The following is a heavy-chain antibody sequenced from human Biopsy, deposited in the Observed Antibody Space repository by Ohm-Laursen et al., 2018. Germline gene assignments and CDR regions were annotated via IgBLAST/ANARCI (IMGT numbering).Heavy chain of an antibody. CDR3: ATEVVPAGIGGHWLDP. J-gene: IGHJ5*02. CDR1: GFTLSGYS. D-gene: IGHD2-2*01. V-gene: IGHV3-21*01. Sequence: SLSLSCSASGFTLSGYSKNWVRQAPGKGLEWVSFTCASSSYKYYADSVKGRLTVAKDNCKNTLYLHMNSLRAEDTAVYYFATEVVPAGIGGHWLDPWGQGTLVTVSS. CDR2: TCASSSYK.